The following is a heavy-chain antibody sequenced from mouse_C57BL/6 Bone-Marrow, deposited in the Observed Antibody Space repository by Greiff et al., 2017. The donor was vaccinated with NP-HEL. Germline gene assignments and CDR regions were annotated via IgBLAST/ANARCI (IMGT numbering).Heavy chain of an antibody. CDR2: IYPGDGDT. V-gene: IGHV1-82*01. D-gene: IGHD1-1*01. Sequence: VQLQQSGPELVKPGASVKISCKASGYAFSSSWMNWVKQRPGKGLEWIGRIYPGDGDTNYNGKFKGKATLTADKSSSTAYMQLSSLTSEDSAVYFCARLGYYGSPWYFDVWGTGTTVTVSS. CDR1: GYAFSSSW. CDR3: ARLGYYGSPWYFDV. J-gene: IGHJ1*03.